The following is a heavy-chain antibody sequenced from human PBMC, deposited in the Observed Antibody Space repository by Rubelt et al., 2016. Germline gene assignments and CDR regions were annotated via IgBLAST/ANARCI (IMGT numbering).Heavy chain of an antibody. Sequence: GLEWIAFIFSTGAANYSPSLESRVTISVDTSKRQVSLKLNYVTAADTAVYYCAGHRTSDGFYGVLDYWGQGTLVTVSS. CDR2: IFSTGAA. J-gene: IGHJ4*02. CDR3: AGHRTSDGFYGVLDY. D-gene: IGHD3-3*01. V-gene: IGHV4-59*08.